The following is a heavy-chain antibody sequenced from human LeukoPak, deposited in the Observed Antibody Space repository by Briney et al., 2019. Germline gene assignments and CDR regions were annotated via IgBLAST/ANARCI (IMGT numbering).Heavy chain of an antibody. D-gene: IGHD6-19*01. CDR1: GFTFSSYA. CDR2: ISGSGGST. J-gene: IGHJ4*02. Sequence: GGSLRLSCAASGFTFSSYAMSWVRQAPGKGLEWVSAISGSGGSTYYADSVKGRFTISRDNSKNTLYLQMDSLRAEDTAVYYCAKPSTSVAGPEGPADYWGQGTLVTVSS. V-gene: IGHV3-23*01. CDR3: AKPSTSVAGPEGPADY.